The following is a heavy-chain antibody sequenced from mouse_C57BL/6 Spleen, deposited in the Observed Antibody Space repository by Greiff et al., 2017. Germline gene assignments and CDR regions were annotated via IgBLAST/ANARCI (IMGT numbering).Heavy chain of an antibody. CDR2: IDPENGDT. Sequence: VQLQQSGAELVRPGASVKLSCTASGFTIKDDYMHWVKQRPEQGLAWIGWIDPENGDTEYASKFQGKATITADTSSNTTYLQLSSLTSEDTAVYYCTYYDYDFAYWGQGTLVTVSA. CDR1: GFTIKDDY. J-gene: IGHJ3*01. CDR3: TYYDYDFAY. D-gene: IGHD2-4*01. V-gene: IGHV14-4*01.